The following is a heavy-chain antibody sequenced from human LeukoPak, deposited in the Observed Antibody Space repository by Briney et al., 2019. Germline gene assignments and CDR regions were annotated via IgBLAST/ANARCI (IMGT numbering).Heavy chain of an antibody. J-gene: IGHJ6*03. Sequence: GASVKVSCKASGYTFTSYYMHWVRQAPGQGLEWMGIINPSGGSTSYAQKFQGRVTMTRDMSTSTVYMELSSLRSEDTAVYYCARGGGLLLLLSYMDVWGKGTTVTVSS. CDR2: INPSGGST. CDR1: GYTFTSYY. V-gene: IGHV1-46*01. D-gene: IGHD3-10*01. CDR3: ARGGGLLLLLSYMDV.